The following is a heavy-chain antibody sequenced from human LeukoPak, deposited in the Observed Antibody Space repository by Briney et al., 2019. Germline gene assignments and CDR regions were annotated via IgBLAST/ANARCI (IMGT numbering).Heavy chain of an antibody. CDR2: IYYSGST. Sequence: PSETLSLTCTVSGGSISSSSYYWGWIRQPPGKGLEWIGSIYYSGSTYYNPSLKSRVTISVDTSKNQFSLKLSSVTAADTAVYYCASRIAVADTYYFDYWGQGTLVTVSS. CDR3: ASRIAVADTYYFDY. J-gene: IGHJ4*02. CDR1: GGSISSSSYY. V-gene: IGHV4-39*07. D-gene: IGHD6-19*01.